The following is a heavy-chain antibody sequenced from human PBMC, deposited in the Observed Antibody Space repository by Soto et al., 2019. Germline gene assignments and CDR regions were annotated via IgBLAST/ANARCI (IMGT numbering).Heavy chain of an antibody. Sequence: GGSLRLSCAASGFTFVSFAMTWVRQAPGKGLEWVSAISGGGLSTYYADSVKGRFTISRDNSENTLYLQMNSLRAEDTAVYYCAKRAGSSSSYPDYWGQGTLVTVSP. D-gene: IGHD6-6*01. CDR2: ISGGGLST. V-gene: IGHV3-23*01. J-gene: IGHJ4*02. CDR1: GFTFVSFA. CDR3: AKRAGSSSSYPDY.